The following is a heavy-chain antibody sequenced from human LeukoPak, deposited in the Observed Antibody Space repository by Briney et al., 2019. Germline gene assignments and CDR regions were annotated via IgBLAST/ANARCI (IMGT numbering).Heavy chain of an antibody. D-gene: IGHD3-22*01. J-gene: IGHJ4*02. CDR2: IIPIFGTA. CDR3: VRVPYYYNSGGYY. CDR1: GGTFSSYA. Sequence: SVKVSCKASGGTFSSYAISWVRQAPGQGLEWMGGIIPIFGTANYAQKFQGRVTITADESTSTAYMELSSLRSEDTAVYYCVRVPYYYNSGGYYWGQGTLVTVSS. V-gene: IGHV1-69*13.